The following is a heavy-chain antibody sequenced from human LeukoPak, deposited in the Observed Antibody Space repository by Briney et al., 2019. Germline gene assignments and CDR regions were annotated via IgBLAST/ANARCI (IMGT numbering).Heavy chain of an antibody. CDR1: GFIFSDFS. CDR2: INNGGSPT. V-gene: IGHV3-48*02. D-gene: IGHD6-13*01. J-gene: IGHJ5*02. CDR3: TRDPGFSSNWYKGVS. Sequence: PGGSLRLSCVASGFIFSDFSMNWVRQAPGKGLEWISNINNGGSPTNYADSVRGRFTISRDNAENPLYLQMNSLRDEDTAVYYCTRDPGFSSNWYKGVSWGQGTPVTVSS.